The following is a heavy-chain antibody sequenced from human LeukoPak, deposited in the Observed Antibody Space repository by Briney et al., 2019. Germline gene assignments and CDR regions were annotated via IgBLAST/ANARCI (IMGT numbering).Heavy chain of an antibody. CDR2: ISYDGSNK. CDR3: AKASGYGTKYYFDY. Sequence: GGSLRLSCAASGFTFSSYGMHWVRQAPGKGLEWVAVISYDGSNKYYADSVKGRFTISRDNSKNTLYLQMNSLRAEDTAVYYCAKASGYGTKYYFDYWGQGTLVTVSS. CDR1: GFTFSSYG. J-gene: IGHJ4*02. D-gene: IGHD1-14*01. V-gene: IGHV3-30*18.